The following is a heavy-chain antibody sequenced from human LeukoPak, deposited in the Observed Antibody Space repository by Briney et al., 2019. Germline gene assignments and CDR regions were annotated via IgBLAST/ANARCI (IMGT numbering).Heavy chain of an antibody. CDR1: GFTFSSYS. CDR3: AKFPLRYGHYVNVFDP. D-gene: IGHD4-17*01. V-gene: IGHV3-21*04. J-gene: IGHJ5*02. Sequence: PGGSLRLSCAASGFTFSSYSMNWVRQAPGKGLEWVSSISSSSSYIYYADSVKGRFTISRDNAKNSLYLQMTGLRAEDTAVYFCAKFPLRYGHYVNVFDPWGQGTLVTVSS. CDR2: ISSSSSYI.